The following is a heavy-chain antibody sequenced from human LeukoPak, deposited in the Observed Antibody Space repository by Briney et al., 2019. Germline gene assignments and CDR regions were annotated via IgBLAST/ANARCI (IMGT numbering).Heavy chain of an antibody. V-gene: IGHV4-59*12. D-gene: IGHD6-13*01. CDR2: IYYSGST. CDR1: GGSISSYY. CDR3: ARVYSSSWVDY. J-gene: IGHJ4*02. Sequence: SETLSLTCTVSGGSISSYYWSWIRQPPGKGLEWIGYIYYSGSTNYNPSLKSRVTISVDKSKNQFSLKLSSVTAADTAVYYYARVYSSSWVDYWGQGTLVTVSS.